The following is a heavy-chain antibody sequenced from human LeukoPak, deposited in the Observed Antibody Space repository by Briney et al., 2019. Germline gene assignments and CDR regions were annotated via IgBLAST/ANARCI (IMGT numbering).Heavy chain of an antibody. D-gene: IGHD3-3*01. J-gene: IGHJ4*02. V-gene: IGHV1-18*01. CDR1: GGTFSSYA. CDR3: ARAYYDFWSGYYGY. Sequence: ASVKVSCKASGGTFSSYAISWVRQAPGQGLEWMGWISAYNGNTNYAQKLQGRVTMTTDTSTSTAYMELRSLRSDDTAVYYCARAYYDFWSGYYGYWGQGTLVTVSS. CDR2: ISAYNGNT.